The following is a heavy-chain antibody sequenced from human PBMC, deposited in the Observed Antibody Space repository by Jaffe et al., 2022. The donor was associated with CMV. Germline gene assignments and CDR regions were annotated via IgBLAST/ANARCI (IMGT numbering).Heavy chain of an antibody. D-gene: IGHD6-19*01. V-gene: IGHV3-23*01. CDR2: ISGSGGST. CDR1: GFTFSSYA. J-gene: IGHJ6*02. Sequence: EVQLLESGGGLVQPGGSLRLSCAASGFTFSSYAMSWVRQAPGKGLEWVSAISGSGGSTYYADSVKGRFTISRDNSKNTLYLQMNSLRAEDTAVYYCAKDLASGWYFAVGYYYYGMDVWGQGTTVTVSS. CDR3: AKDLASGWYFAVGYYYYGMDV.